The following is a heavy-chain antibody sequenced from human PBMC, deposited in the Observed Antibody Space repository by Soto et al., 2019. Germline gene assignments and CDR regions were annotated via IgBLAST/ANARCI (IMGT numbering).Heavy chain of an antibody. CDR3: AKGRYSNRPGPSYYYYGMDV. CDR1: GFTFSSYA. D-gene: IGHD4-4*01. V-gene: IGHV3-23*01. Sequence: GGSLRLSCAASGFTFSSYAMSWVRQAPGKGLEWVSAISGSGGSTYYADSVKGRFTISRDNSKNTLYLQMNSLRAEDTAVYYCAKGRYSNRPGPSYYYYGMDVWGQGTTVTVSS. J-gene: IGHJ6*02. CDR2: ISGSGGST.